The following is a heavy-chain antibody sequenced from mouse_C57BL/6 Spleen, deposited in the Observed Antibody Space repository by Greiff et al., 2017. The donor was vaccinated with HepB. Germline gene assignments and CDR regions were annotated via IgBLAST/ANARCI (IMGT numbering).Heavy chain of an antibody. CDR1: GFTFSSYA. CDR2: ISSGGDYI. J-gene: IGHJ4*01. V-gene: IGHV5-9-1*02. Sequence: EVQRVESGEGLVKPGGSLKLSCAASGFTFSSYAMSWVRQTPEKRLEWVAYISSGGDYIYYADTVKGRFTISRDNARNTLYLQMSSLKSEDTAMYYCTRDRDGYYGVYYAMDYWGQGTSVTVSS. D-gene: IGHD2-3*01. CDR3: TRDRDGYYGVYYAMDY.